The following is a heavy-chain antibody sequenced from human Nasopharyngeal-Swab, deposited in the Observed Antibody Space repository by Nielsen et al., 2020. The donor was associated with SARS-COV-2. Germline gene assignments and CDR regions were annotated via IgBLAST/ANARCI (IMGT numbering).Heavy chain of an antibody. Sequence: QVSCKGSGYSFTTSWIGWVRQMPGKGLEWMGIIDPTDSDTRYSPSFQGQVTLSADKSISTAYLQWSSLKASDTAMYYCARGADGYSSYFDFWGQGTLVTVSS. CDR1: GYSFTTSW. J-gene: IGHJ4*02. CDR2: IDPTDSDT. D-gene: IGHD5-24*01. V-gene: IGHV5-51*01. CDR3: ARGADGYSSYFDF.